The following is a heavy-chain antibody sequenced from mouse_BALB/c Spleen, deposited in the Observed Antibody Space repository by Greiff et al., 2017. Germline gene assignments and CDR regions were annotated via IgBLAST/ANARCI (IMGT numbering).Heavy chain of an antibody. Sequence: DVMLVESGGGLVKPGGSLKLSCAASGFTFSSYAMSWVRQSPEKRLEWVAEISSGGSYTYYPDTVTGRFTISRDNAKNTLYLEMSSLRSEDTAMYYCARALNWDYFDYWGQGTTLTVSS. CDR3: ARALNWDYFDY. CDR1: GFTFSSYA. D-gene: IGHD4-1*02. J-gene: IGHJ2*01. V-gene: IGHV5-9-4*01. CDR2: ISSGGSYT.